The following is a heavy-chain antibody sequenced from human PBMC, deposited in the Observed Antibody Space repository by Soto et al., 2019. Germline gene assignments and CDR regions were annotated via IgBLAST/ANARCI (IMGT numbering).Heavy chain of an antibody. Sequence: PGGSLRLSCAASGFTFDDYGMSWVRQAPGKGPEWVSGINWNGGSTGYADSVKGRFTISRDNAKNSLYLQMNSLRAEDTALYHCARGGPYSSGWYDAFDIWGQATMVTVSS. CDR2: INWNGGST. CDR1: GFTFDDYG. J-gene: IGHJ3*02. V-gene: IGHV3-20*01. CDR3: ARGGPYSSGWYDAFDI. D-gene: IGHD6-19*01.